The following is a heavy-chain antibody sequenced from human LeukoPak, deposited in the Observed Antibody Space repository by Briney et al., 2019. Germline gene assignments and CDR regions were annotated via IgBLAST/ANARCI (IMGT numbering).Heavy chain of an antibody. D-gene: IGHD3-22*01. CDR2: ITGSYSHI. V-gene: IGHV3-21*01. Sequence: TGGSLRLSCAASGFTFSSYSMNWVRRAPGKGLEWVSSITGSYSHIYYADSVKGRFTISRDNAKNSLYLQMNSLRAEDTAVYYCARGAEYYYDSSGYFPFNYWGQGTLATVSS. CDR3: ARGAEYYYDSSGYFPFNY. J-gene: IGHJ4*02. CDR1: GFTFSSYS.